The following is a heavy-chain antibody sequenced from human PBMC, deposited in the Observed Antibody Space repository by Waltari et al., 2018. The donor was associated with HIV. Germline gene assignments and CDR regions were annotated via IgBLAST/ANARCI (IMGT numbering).Heavy chain of an antibody. J-gene: IGHJ4*02. V-gene: IGHV4-39*01. CDR2: MYNSGTT. CDR1: GWSITRNDFY. CDR3: ARRGDGFNQHARLDH. Sequence: QLHLQESGPGLVKPSETLALTCTVSGWSITRNDFYWAWLRPPPGKGLEWIGLMYNSGTTDYNPSLKSRVSMSRDTSKNRFSLRLHSVTAADTAIYYCARRGDGFNQHARLDHWGPGTLVTVSS. D-gene: IGHD2-2*01.